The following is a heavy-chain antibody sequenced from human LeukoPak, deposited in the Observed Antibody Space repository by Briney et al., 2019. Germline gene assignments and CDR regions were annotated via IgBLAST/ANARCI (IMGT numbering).Heavy chain of an antibody. D-gene: IGHD3-9*01. CDR3: AKNSFYDILTGYSPGYFDY. CDR2: ISYDGSNK. CDR1: GFTFSSYG. V-gene: IGHV3-30*18. Sequence: GGSLRLSCAASGFTFSSYGMHWVRQAPGKGLEWVAVISYDGSNKYYADSVKGRFTISRDNSKNTLYLQMNSLRAEDTAVYYCAKNSFYDILTGYSPGYFDYWGQGTLVTVSS. J-gene: IGHJ4*02.